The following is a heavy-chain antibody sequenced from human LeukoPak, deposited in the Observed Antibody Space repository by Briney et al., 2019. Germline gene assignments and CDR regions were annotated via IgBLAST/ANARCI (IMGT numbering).Heavy chain of an antibody. J-gene: IGHJ4*02. D-gene: IGHD6-6*01. CDR1: GVSVSSGSYY. Sequence: PSETLSLTCTVSGVSVSSGSYYWSWIRQPPGKGLEWIGYIYYSGSTNYNPSLKSRVTISVDTSKNQFSLKLSSVTAADTAVYYCAREGSLSIAAQVFDYWGQGTLVTVSS. CDR2: IYYSGST. V-gene: IGHV4-61*01. CDR3: AREGSLSIAAQVFDY.